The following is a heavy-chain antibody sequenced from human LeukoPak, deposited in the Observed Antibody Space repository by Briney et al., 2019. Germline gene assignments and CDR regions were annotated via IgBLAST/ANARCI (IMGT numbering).Heavy chain of an antibody. D-gene: IGHD2-2*01. V-gene: IGHV3-9*01. CDR2: ISWNSGSI. CDR1: GFTFHDYA. CDR3: AKDLRRYCSSTSCYQALVDY. Sequence: PGRSLRLSCEASGFTFHDYAMLWVRQAPGKGLEWVSGISWNSGSIGYADSVKGRFTISRDNAKNSLYLQMNSLRAEDTALYYCAKDLRRYCSSTSCYQALVDYWGQGTLVTVSS. J-gene: IGHJ4*02.